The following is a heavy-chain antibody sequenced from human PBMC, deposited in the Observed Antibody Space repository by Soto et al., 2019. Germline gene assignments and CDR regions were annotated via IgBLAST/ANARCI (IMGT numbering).Heavy chain of an antibody. Sequence: GGSLRLSCAASGFTFSSYAMSWVRQAPGKGLEWVSAISGSGGSTYYADSVKGRFTISRDNSKNTLYLQMNSLRAEDTAVYYCAKLPYYDFWRGYHYWGQGTLVTVSS. V-gene: IGHV3-23*01. CDR2: ISGSGGST. J-gene: IGHJ4*02. CDR3: AKLPYYDFWRGYHY. CDR1: GFTFSSYA. D-gene: IGHD3-3*01.